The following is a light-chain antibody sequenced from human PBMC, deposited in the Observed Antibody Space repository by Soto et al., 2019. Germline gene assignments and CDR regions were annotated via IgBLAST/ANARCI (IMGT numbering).Light chain of an antibody. CDR3: CSYAGSSLWV. V-gene: IGLV2-11*01. J-gene: IGLJ3*02. CDR2: DVI. Sequence: QSVLTQPRPVSGSPGQSVTISCTGTSTEVGVYNYVSWYQQHPGKAPQLVIYDVIKRPSGVPYRFSGAKSGNTASLTISGLQAEDEADYYCCSYAGSSLWVFGGGTTLTVL. CDR1: STEVGVYNY.